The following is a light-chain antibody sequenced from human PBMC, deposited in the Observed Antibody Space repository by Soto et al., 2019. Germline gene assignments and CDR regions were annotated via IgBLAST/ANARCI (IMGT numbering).Light chain of an antibody. CDR2: GNS. V-gene: IGLV1-40*01. CDR1: SSNIGAGYD. J-gene: IGLJ3*02. CDR3: QSYDRSLSGAV. Sequence: QSVLTQPPSVSEAPGQRVTISCTGSSSNIGAGYDVHWYQQLPGTAPKLLIYGNSNRPSGVPDRFSGSKSGTSASLAITGLQAEDEADYYCQSYDRSLSGAVFGGGTKLTVL.